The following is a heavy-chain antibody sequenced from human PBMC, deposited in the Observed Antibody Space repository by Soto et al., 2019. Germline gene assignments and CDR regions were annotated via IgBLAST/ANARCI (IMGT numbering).Heavy chain of an antibody. V-gene: IGHV1-8*01. D-gene: IGHD2-2*02. CDR3: ARPYCDDTSCFTDWLDP. Sequence: QVPLVQSGAEVKKPGASVKVSCQASGYSFTTYDIHWVRQAAGQGLEWMGWVNPKSGSTDYAQKFRGRVTMTSNTSISTAYMQLSALTSEDTAVYYCARPYCDDTSCFTDWLDPWGPATLVTVSS. J-gene: IGHJ5*01. CDR2: VNPKSGST. CDR1: GYSFTTYD.